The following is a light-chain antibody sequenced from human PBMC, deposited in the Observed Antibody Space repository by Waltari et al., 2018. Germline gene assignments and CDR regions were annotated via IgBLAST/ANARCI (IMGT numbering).Light chain of an antibody. J-gene: IGKJ2*01. CDR1: QSVSSH. CDR2: DAS. Sequence: EIVLTQSPATLSLSPGERATLSCRASQSVSSHLAWYQQKPGQPPRLLIYDASNRATGIPARFSGSGSGTDFTLTISSLEPEDFAVYYCQQRSSWPPYTFGQGTKLEIK. V-gene: IGKV3-11*01. CDR3: QQRSSWPPYT.